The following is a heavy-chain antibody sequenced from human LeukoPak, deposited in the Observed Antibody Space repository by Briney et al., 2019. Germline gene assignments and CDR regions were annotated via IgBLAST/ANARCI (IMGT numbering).Heavy chain of an antibody. D-gene: IGHD5-24*01. V-gene: IGHV3-7*01. CDR2: IKQDGSEK. CDR3: ARDPGEMANPFDY. CDR1: GFPFSRFW. Sequence: PGGSLRLSCAASGFPFSRFWMNWVRQAPGKGLEWVASIKQDGSEKYYMDSMEGRFTISRDNAKNSLYLQMNSLRAEDTAVYYCARDPGEMANPFDYWGQGTLVTVSS. J-gene: IGHJ4*02.